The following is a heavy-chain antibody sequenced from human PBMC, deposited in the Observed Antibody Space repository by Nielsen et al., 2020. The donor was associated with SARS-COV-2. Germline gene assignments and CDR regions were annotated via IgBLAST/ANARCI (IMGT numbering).Heavy chain of an antibody. Sequence: GESLKISCAASGFTFSSYGMHWVRQAPGKGLEWVAVIWYDGSNKYYADSVKGRFTISRDNSKNTLYLQMNSLRAEDTAVYYCARDYYDSSGYSSLRFDYWGQGNLVTVSS. D-gene: IGHD3-22*01. CDR1: GFTFSSYG. J-gene: IGHJ4*02. V-gene: IGHV3-33*01. CDR3: ARDYYDSSGYSSLRFDY. CDR2: IWYDGSNK.